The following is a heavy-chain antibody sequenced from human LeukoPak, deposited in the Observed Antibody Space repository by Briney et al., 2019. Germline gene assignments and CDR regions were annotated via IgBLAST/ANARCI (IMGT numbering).Heavy chain of an antibody. CDR3: ARGEGGIAAAGTDF. Sequence: PGESLRLSCAASGFAVSSNYMSWVRQAPGRGLEGVSVIYSGGSTYYADSVKGRFTISRDNSKNTLYLQMNSLRAEDTAVYYCARGEGGIAAAGTDFWGQGTLVTVSS. CDR2: IYSGGST. CDR1: GFAVSSNY. J-gene: IGHJ4*02. V-gene: IGHV3-53*01. D-gene: IGHD6-13*01.